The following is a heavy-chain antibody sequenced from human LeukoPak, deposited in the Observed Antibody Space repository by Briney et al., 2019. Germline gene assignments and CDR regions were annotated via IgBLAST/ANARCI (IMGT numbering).Heavy chain of an antibody. CDR2: IYYSGST. Sequence: SETLSLTCTVSGGSISSYYWSWIRQPPEKGLEWIGYIYYSGSTNYNPSLKSQVTISVDTSKNQFSLKLSSVTAADTAVYYCARVSVATIPGFVDYWGQGTLVTVSS. CDR1: GGSISSYY. J-gene: IGHJ4*02. CDR3: ARVSVATIPGFVDY. V-gene: IGHV4-59*01. D-gene: IGHD5-24*01.